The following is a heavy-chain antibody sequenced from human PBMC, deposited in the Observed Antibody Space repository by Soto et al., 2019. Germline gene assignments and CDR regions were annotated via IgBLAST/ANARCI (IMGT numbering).Heavy chain of an antibody. V-gene: IGHV3-48*02. CDR3: ATLYYYDSSGYLVNAFDI. D-gene: IGHD3-22*01. J-gene: IGHJ3*02. CDR1: GFTFSSYS. CDR2: ISSSSSTI. Sequence: GSLRLSCAASGFTFSSYSMNWVRQAPGKGLEWVSYISSSSSTIYYADSVKGRFTISRDNAKNSLYLQMNSLRDEDTAVYYCATLYYYDSSGYLVNAFDIWGQGTMVTVSS.